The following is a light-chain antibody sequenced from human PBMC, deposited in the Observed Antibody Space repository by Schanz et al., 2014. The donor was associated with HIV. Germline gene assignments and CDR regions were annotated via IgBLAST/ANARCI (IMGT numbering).Light chain of an antibody. J-gene: IGLJ2*01. CDR2: DDG. Sequence: QSVLTQPPLVSGTPGQRVTISCSGSGSNIESNTVSWYLQLPGTAPKLIMYDDGQRPSGVPDRFSGSKSGTSASLAISGLRSEDEADYYCATWDDSLSGVLIGGGTKVTVL. CDR3: ATWDDSLSGVL. V-gene: IGLV1-44*01. CDR1: GSNIESNT.